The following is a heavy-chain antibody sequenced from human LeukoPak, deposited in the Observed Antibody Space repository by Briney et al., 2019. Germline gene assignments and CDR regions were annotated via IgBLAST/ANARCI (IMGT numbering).Heavy chain of an antibody. CDR2: INPNSGGT. J-gene: IGHJ6*03. Sequence: ASVKVSCKASGYTFTGYYMHWVRQAPGQGLEWMGWINPNSGGTNYAQKFQGRVTMTRDTSISTAYMELSRLRSDDTAVYYCARTSGYESSDYYYYYYMDVWGKGTTVTISS. CDR1: GYTFTGYY. V-gene: IGHV1-2*02. D-gene: IGHD5-12*01. CDR3: ARTSGYESSDYYYYYYMDV.